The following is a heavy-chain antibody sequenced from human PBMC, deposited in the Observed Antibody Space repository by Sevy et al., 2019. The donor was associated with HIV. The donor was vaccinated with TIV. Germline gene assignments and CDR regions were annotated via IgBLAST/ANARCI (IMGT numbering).Heavy chain of an antibody. D-gene: IGHD4-17*01. V-gene: IGHV1-18*01. Sequence: ASVKVSCSASGYTFTTYGISWVRQAPGQGLEWMGWISAYNGNTNYAQKFRGRVIMTTDTSTRTAYMELRMLRSDDTAVDYYARLGDSLHDYGDYDQFYYSVPMDVWGTGTTVTVSS. CDR3: ARLGDSLHDYGDYDQFYYSVPMDV. CDR1: GYTFTTYG. CDR2: ISAYNGNT. J-gene: IGHJ6*03.